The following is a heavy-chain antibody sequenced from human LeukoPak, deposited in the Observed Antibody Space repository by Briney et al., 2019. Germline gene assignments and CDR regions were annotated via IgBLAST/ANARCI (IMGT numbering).Heavy chain of an antibody. V-gene: IGHV3-21*01. D-gene: IGHD6-13*01. Sequence: PGGSLRLSCAASGFTFSSYSMNWVRQAPGKGLEWVSSISSSSSYIYYADSVKGRFTISRDNAKNSLYLQMNSLRAEDTAVYYCARDSGGIAAPFDYWGQGTLVTVSS. CDR3: ARDSGGIAAPFDY. J-gene: IGHJ4*02. CDR2: ISSSSSYI. CDR1: GFTFSSYS.